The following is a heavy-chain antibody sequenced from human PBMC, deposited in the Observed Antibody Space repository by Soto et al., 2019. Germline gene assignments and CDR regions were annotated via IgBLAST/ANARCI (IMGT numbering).Heavy chain of an antibody. D-gene: IGHD1-20*01. V-gene: IGHV1-2*04. CDR1: GYTFTGYY. CDR3: ARDERRVPYNWNSENMYFDY. CDR2: INPNSGGT. Sequence: QVQLVQSGAEVKKPGASVKVSCKASGYTFTGYYMHWVRQAPGQGLEWMGWINPNSGGTNYAQKFQGWVTMTRDTSISTAYMELSRLRSDDTAVYYCARDERRVPYNWNSENMYFDYWGQGTLVTVSS. J-gene: IGHJ4*02.